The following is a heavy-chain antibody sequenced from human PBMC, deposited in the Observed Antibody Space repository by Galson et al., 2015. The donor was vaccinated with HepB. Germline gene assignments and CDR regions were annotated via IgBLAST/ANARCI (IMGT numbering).Heavy chain of an antibody. Sequence: ETLSLTCAVYGGSFSGYYWSWIRPPPGKGLEWIGEINHSGSTNYNPSLKSRVTISVDTSKNQFSLKLSSVTAADTAVYYCARVDYYGSGSYSNWFDPWSQGTLVTVSS. CDR3: ARVDYYGSGSYSNWFDP. D-gene: IGHD3-10*01. J-gene: IGHJ5*02. CDR1: GGSFSGYY. V-gene: IGHV4-34*01. CDR2: INHSGST.